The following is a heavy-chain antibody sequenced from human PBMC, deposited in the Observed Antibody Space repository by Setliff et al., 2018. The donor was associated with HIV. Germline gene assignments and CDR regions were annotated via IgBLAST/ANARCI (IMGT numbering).Heavy chain of an antibody. J-gene: IGHJ1*01. Sequence: PGGSLRLSCAASGFTFSNYWLHWVRQAPGKGLEWISYISSDSRTTYYADSVKGRFTISRDDAKTSLYLQMNSLRAEDTAVYYCVRDLVYYYDNSGSFYVAEYFQHWGQGTLVTVSS. V-gene: IGHV3-48*01. CDR3: VRDLVYYYDNSGSFYVAEYFQH. CDR1: GFTFSNYW. CDR2: ISSDSRTT. D-gene: IGHD3-22*01.